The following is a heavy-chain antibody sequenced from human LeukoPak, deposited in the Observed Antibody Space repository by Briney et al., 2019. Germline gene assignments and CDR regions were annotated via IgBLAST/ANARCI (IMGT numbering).Heavy chain of an antibody. D-gene: IGHD3-3*01. CDR2: IYYSGST. V-gene: IGHV4-39*01. J-gene: IGHJ6*03. CDR1: GGSISSSSYY. CDR3: ARHRPYDFWSGPYYYYMDV. Sequence: SETLSLTCTVSGGSISSSSYYWGWIRQPPGKGLEWIGSIYYSGSTYYNPSLKSRVTISVDTSKNQFSLKLSSVTAADTAVYYCARHRPYDFWSGPYYYYMDVWGKGTTVTVSS.